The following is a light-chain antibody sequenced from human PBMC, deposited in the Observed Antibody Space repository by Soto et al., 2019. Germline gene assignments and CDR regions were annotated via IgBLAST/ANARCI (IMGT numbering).Light chain of an antibody. CDR2: DAS. CDR3: QQRFNWPRFS. V-gene: IGKV3-11*01. CDR1: QSVSSY. Sequence: EVVLPQSPATMSLPPGERDTLSCRASQSVSSYLAWYQQKPCQAPRLLIYDASNRATGIPARFSGGGSGTDFTLTIGRREPEDFAVYYCQQRFNWPRFSLGKGNKLEIK. J-gene: IGKJ2*01.